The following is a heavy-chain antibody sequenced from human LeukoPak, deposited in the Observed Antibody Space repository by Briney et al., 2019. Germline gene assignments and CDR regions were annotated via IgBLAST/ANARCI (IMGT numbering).Heavy chain of an antibody. Sequence: GGSLRLSCAASGFTFSSYGMHWVRQAPGKGLEGVAVIWYDGSNKYYADSVKGRFTISRDNSKNTLYLQMNSLRAEDTAVYYCARGLSPTVTTDFDYWGQGTLVTVSS. D-gene: IGHD4-17*01. CDR2: IWYDGSNK. CDR1: GFTFSSYG. J-gene: IGHJ4*02. V-gene: IGHV3-33*01. CDR3: ARGLSPTVTTDFDY.